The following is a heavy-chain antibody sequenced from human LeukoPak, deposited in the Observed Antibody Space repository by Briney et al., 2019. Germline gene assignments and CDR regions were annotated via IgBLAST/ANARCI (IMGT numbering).Heavy chain of an antibody. CDR1: GFTFSSHG. CDR3: AKDHYWSVDY. Sequence: PGGSLRLSCEASGFTFSSHGMHWVRHAPGQGLVWVSRIKGDGISTNYADSVKGRFTISRDIAKNTLYLQMNSLRAEDTGVYYCAKDHYWSVDYWGRGTLVTVSS. J-gene: IGHJ4*02. D-gene: IGHD3-3*01. CDR2: IKGDGIST. V-gene: IGHV3-74*01.